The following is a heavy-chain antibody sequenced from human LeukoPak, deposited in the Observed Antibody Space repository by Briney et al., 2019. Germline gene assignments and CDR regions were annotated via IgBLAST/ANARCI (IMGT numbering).Heavy chain of an antibody. CDR1: GGSISSSSYY. Sequence: SETLSLTCTVFGGSISSSSYYWGWIRQPPGKGLEWIGKINYSGNTYYSTSLKSRVSISVETSKNQFSLKVRSVSAADTSVYYCAGLGPSRYDYYYLDVWGKGTTVTVSS. V-gene: IGHV4-39*01. D-gene: IGHD3-16*01. J-gene: IGHJ6*03. CDR3: AGLGPSRYDYYYLDV. CDR2: INYSGNT.